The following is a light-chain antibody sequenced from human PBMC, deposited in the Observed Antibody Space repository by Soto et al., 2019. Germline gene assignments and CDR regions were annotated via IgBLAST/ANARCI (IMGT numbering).Light chain of an antibody. CDR3: HQYNSYLET. Sequence: DIQMTQSPSTLSASIGDRVTITCRASQSISTWLAWYQKKPGKAPKLLICDASILESGVPSRFSGSGSGTEFTLTISSLQPDDSATYYCHQYNSYLETFGQGTKVDIK. V-gene: IGKV1-5*01. CDR1: QSISTW. CDR2: DAS. J-gene: IGKJ1*01.